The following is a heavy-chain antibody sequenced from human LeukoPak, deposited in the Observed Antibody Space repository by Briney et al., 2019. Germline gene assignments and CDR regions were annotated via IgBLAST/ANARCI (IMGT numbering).Heavy chain of an antibody. V-gene: IGHV3-23*01. Sequence: GGSVRLSCAASGFTFSSYAMSWVRQAPGKGLEWVSAISGSGGSTYYADSVKGRFTISRDNAENSLFLQMNSLRVEDTAVYYCAREWQGGIAAAGTRIEGDYWGQGTLVAVSS. CDR1: GFTFSSYA. CDR3: AREWQGGIAAAGTRIEGDY. CDR2: ISGSGGST. J-gene: IGHJ4*02. D-gene: IGHD6-13*01.